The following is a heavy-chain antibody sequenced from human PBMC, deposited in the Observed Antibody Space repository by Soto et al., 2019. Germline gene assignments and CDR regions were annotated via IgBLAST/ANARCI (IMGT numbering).Heavy chain of an antibody. V-gene: IGHV3-33*01. CDR2: IWYDGSNK. J-gene: IGHJ6*02. Sequence: GGSLRLSCAASGFTFSSYGMHWVRQAPGKGLEWVAVIWYDGSNKYYADPVKGRFTISRDNSKNTLYLQMNSLRAEDTAVYYCARDPGIAEYYYGMDVWGQGTTVTVSS. D-gene: IGHD6-13*01. CDR3: ARDPGIAEYYYGMDV. CDR1: GFTFSSYG.